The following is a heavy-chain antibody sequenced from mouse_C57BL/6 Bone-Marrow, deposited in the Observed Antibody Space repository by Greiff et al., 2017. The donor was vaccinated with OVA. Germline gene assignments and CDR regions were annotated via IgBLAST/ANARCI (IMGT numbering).Heavy chain of an antibody. CDR3: ARLTGTVYYFDY. D-gene: IGHD4-1*01. Sequence: QVQLKQSGAELARPGASVKLSCKASGYTFTSYGISWVKQRTGQGLEWIGEIYPRSGNTYYNEKFKGKATLTADKSSSTAYMELRSLTSEDSAVYFCARLTGTVYYFDYWGQGTTLTVSS. CDR2: IYPRSGNT. CDR1: GYTFTSYG. V-gene: IGHV1-81*01. J-gene: IGHJ2*01.